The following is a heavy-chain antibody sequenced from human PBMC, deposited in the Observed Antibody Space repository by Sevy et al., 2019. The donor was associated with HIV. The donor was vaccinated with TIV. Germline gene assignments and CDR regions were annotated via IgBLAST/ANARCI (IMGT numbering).Heavy chain of an antibody. Sequence: GGSLRLSCAASGFTFSSYAMSWVRQAPGKGLEWVSAISGSGGSTYYADSVKGRFTISRDNSKNTLYLQMNSLRAEVTAVYYCARTNNYYGSGSYYDYWGQGTLVTVSS. CDR1: GFTFSSYA. CDR3: ARTNNYYGSGSYYDY. J-gene: IGHJ4*02. D-gene: IGHD3-10*01. V-gene: IGHV3-23*01. CDR2: ISGSGGST.